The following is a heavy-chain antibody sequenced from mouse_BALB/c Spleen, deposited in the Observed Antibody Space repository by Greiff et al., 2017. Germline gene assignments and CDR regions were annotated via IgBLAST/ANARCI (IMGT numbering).Heavy chain of an antibody. CDR1: GYTFTSYW. D-gene: IGHD1-1*01. CDR3: ARTTVVAPFDY. J-gene: IGHJ2*01. CDR2: INPSNGRT. V-gene: IGHV1S81*02. Sequence: QVQLQQPGAELVKPGASVKLSCKASGYTFTSYWMHWVKQRPGQGLEWIGEINPSNGRTNYNEKFKSKATLTVDKSSSTAYMQLSSLTSEDSAVYYCARTTVVAPFDYWGQGTTLTVSS.